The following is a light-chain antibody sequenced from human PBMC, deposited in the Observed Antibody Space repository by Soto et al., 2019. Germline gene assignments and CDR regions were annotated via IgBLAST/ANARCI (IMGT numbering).Light chain of an antibody. V-gene: IGLV2-11*01. CDR1: SSDVGGYNR. CDR2: DVS. Sequence: QSALTQPLSVSGSPGQSVTISCTGTSSDVGGYNRVSWYQQHPGKAPKLMIYDVSKRPSGVPDRFSGSKSGNTASLTISGLQAEDEADYYCCSYAGSYTYVFGTGTKLTVL. J-gene: IGLJ1*01. CDR3: CSYAGSYTYV.